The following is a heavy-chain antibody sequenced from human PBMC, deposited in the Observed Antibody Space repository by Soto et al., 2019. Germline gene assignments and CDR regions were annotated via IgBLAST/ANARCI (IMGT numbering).Heavy chain of an antibody. CDR3: ARGVIVVVKSPWTYYYYYYGMDV. CDR1: GGSFSGYY. D-gene: IGHD3-22*01. Sequence: PSETLSLTCAVYGGSFSGYYWSWIRQPPGKGLEWIGEINHSGSTNYNPSLKSRVTISVDTSKNQFSLKLSSVTAADTAVYYCARGVIVVVKSPWTYYYYYYGMDVWGQGTTVTVSS. CDR2: INHSGST. V-gene: IGHV4-34*01. J-gene: IGHJ6*02.